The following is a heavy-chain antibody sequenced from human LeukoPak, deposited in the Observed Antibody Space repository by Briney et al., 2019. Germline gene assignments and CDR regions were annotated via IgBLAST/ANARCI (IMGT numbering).Heavy chain of an antibody. Sequence: PSETLSLTCAVYGGSFSGYYWSWIRQPPGKGLEWIGEINHSGSTNYNPSLKSRVTISVDTSKNQFSLKLSSVTAADTAVYYCARRVSTLSIAAAGTSFDYWGQGTLVTVSS. D-gene: IGHD6-13*01. CDR1: GGSFSGYY. CDR3: ARRVSTLSIAAAGTSFDY. V-gene: IGHV4-34*01. CDR2: INHSGST. J-gene: IGHJ4*02.